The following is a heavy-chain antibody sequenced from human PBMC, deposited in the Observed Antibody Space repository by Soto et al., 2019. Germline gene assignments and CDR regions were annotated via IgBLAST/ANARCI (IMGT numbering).Heavy chain of an antibody. V-gene: IGHV3-30*18. D-gene: IGHD3-3*01. CDR1: GFTFSNYG. J-gene: IGHJ6*02. CDR3: TKRRHVVRFLEWSSGMEV. Sequence: PGGSLRFSCAASGFTFSNYGMHWVRQAPGKGLEWVAFISDDGSNKYYADSMKGRFTMSRDNSKRTLYLQMSSLRVEDTAVYYCTKRRHVVRFLEWSSGMEVGGQEATVEVSS. CDR2: ISDDGSNK.